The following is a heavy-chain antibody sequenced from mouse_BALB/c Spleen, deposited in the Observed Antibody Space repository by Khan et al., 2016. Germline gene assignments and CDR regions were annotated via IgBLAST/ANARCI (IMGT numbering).Heavy chain of an antibody. CDR1: GFNIKDYY. Sequence: VQLQQSGAELVRSGASVRLSCTASGFNIKDYYIHWVKQRPEQGLEWIGWIDPENGATEYAPKFQGKATMTADTSSNTAYLQLSRLTSEDTAVYYCNAKYYGNYIYFDYWGQGTTLTVSS. V-gene: IGHV14-4*02. CDR3: NAKYYGNYIYFDY. CDR2: IDPENGAT. J-gene: IGHJ2*01. D-gene: IGHD2-1*01.